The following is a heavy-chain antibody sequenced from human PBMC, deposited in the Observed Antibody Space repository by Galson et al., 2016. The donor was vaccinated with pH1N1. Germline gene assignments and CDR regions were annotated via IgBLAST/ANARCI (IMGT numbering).Heavy chain of an antibody. CDR2: MNPNSGNT. CDR3: ARGPGVGAIDY. V-gene: IGHV1-8*02. CDR1: GYTFMVYY. Sequence: SVKVSCKASGYTFMVYYMHLVRQAPGQGLEWMGWMNPNSGNTGYAQKFQGRVTMTRNTSISTAYMELSSLRSEDTAVYYCARGPGVGAIDYWGQGTLVTVSS. J-gene: IGHJ4*02. D-gene: IGHD1-26*01.